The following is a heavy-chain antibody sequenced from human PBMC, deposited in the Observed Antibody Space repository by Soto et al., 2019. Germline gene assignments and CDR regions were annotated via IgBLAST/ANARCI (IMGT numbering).Heavy chain of an antibody. CDR2: IYHSGST. Sequence: PSETLSLTCAVSGYSISSGYYWGWIRQPPGKGLEWIGSIYHSGSTYYNPSLKSRVTISVDTSKNQFSLKLSSVTAADTAVYYCARGRVGPYCSGGRCPNDAFDIWGQGTMVTVSS. D-gene: IGHD2-15*01. CDR1: GYSISSGYY. CDR3: ARGRVGPYCSGGRCPNDAFDI. V-gene: IGHV4-38-2*01. J-gene: IGHJ3*02.